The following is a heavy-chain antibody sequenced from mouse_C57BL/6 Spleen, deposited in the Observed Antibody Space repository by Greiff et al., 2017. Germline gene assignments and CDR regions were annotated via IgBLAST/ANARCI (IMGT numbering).Heavy chain of an antibody. CDR3: AIVIYSHAMDY. J-gene: IGHJ4*01. Sequence: VQLKESGPELVKPGASVKISCKASGYSFTDYNMNWVKQSNGKSLEWIGVINPNYGTTSYNQKFKGKATLTVDQSSSTAYMQLNSLTSEDFAVYYCAIVIYSHAMDYWGQGTSVTVSS. V-gene: IGHV1-39*01. CDR2: INPNYGTT. CDR1: GYSFTDYN. D-gene: IGHD2-1*01.